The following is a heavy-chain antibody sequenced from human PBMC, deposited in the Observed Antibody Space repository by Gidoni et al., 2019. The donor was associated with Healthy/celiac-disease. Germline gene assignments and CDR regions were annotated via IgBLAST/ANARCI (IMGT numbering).Heavy chain of an antibody. CDR1: GFTFGDYA. CDR3: TREGRIAVARGDY. D-gene: IGHD6-19*01. CDR2: IRSKAYGGTT. Sequence: GESGGGLVKPGRSLRLSCTASGFTFGDYAMSWFRQAPGKGLEWVGFIRSKAYGGTTEYAASVKGRFTISRDDSKSIAYLQMNSMKTEDKAVYYCTREGRIAVARGDYWGQGTLVTVSS. J-gene: IGHJ4*02. V-gene: IGHV3-49*05.